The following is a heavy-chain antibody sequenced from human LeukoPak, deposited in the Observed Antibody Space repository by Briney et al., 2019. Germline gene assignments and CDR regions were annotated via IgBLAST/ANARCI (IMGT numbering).Heavy chain of an antibody. Sequence: GGSLRLSCAVSGFTFSSYSMNWVRQAPGKGLEWVSSISSSSSYIYYVDSVKGRFTISRDNDKNSLDLQMNSLRAEDTAVYYCAKDGYGYYFDYWGQGTLVTVSS. CDR2: ISSSSSYI. CDR1: GFTFSSYS. D-gene: IGHD1-1*01. CDR3: AKDGYGYYFDY. V-gene: IGHV3-21*01. J-gene: IGHJ4*02.